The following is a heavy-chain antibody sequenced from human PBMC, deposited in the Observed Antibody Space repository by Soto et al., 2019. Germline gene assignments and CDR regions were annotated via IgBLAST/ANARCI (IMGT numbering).Heavy chain of an antibody. CDR2: IIPIFGTA. Sequence: ASVKVSCKASGGTFSSYAISWVRQAPGQGLEWMGGIIPIFGTANYAQKFQGRVTITADKSTSTAYMELSSLRSEDTAVYYCARGERELPLYYYGMDVCGQGTTVTVS. V-gene: IGHV1-69*06. CDR1: GGTFSSYA. D-gene: IGHD1-26*01. CDR3: ARGERELPLYYYGMDV. J-gene: IGHJ6*02.